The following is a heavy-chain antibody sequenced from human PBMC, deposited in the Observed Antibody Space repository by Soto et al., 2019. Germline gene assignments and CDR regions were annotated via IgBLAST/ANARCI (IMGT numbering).Heavy chain of an antibody. J-gene: IGHJ6*02. CDR2: IYPGDSDT. CDR1: GYSFTSYW. D-gene: IGHD4-4*01. V-gene: IGHV5-51*01. Sequence: GESLKISWNGSGYSFTSYWIGGVRQMPGKGLEWMGIIYPGDSDTRYSPSFQGQVTISADKSISTAYLQWSSLKASDPAMYYCARLLGSNFDARETEVDYYYGMDVWGQGTTVTVSS. CDR3: ARLLGSNFDARETEVDYYYGMDV.